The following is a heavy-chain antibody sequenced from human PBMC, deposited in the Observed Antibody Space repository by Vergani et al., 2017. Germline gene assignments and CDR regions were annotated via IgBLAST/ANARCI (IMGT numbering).Heavy chain of an antibody. Sequence: QVQLVESGGGVVQPGRSLRLSCAASGFTFSSYGMHWVRQAPGKGLEWVAVIWYDGSNKYYADSVKGRFTISRDNSKNTLYLKMNSLRAEDTAVYYCARDPAYGSGSPVTYYYYGMDGWGQGTTVTVSS. D-gene: IGHD3-10*01. CDR1: GFTFSSYG. CDR2: IWYDGSNK. V-gene: IGHV3-33*01. CDR3: ARDPAYGSGSPVTYYYYGMDG. J-gene: IGHJ6*02.